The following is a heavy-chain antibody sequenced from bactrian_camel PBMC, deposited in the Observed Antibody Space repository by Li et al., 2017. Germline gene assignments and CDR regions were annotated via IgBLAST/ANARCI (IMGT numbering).Heavy chain of an antibody. J-gene: IGHJ4*01. Sequence: VQLVESGGGSVQAGGSLRLSCAIRGSTTRSYSLGWFRQAPGKEREWVAHIYIGTGRTDYADFVEGRFTISLDSAKKTLFLQMNNMRPEDTAMYYCALDISGICTKQSFLSRRDTYWGQGTQVTVS. CDR1: GSTTRSYS. CDR3: ALDISGICTKQSFLSRRDTY. V-gene: IGHV3S31*01. CDR2: IYIGTGRT. D-gene: IGHD1*01.